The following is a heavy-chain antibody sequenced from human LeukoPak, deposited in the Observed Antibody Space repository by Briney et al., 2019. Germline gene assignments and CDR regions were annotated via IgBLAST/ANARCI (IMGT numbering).Heavy chain of an antibody. CDR2: IYHSGST. Sequence: SETLSLTCTVSGYSISSGYYWGWIRQPPGKGLEWVGTIYHSGSTYYNPSLKSRVTISVDTSKNQFSLKLSSVTAADTAVYYCASGGIVVPAAYYYYYYMDVWGKGTTVTVSS. CDR1: GYSISSGYY. J-gene: IGHJ6*03. CDR3: ASGGIVVPAAYYYYYYMDV. V-gene: IGHV4-38-2*02. D-gene: IGHD2-2*01.